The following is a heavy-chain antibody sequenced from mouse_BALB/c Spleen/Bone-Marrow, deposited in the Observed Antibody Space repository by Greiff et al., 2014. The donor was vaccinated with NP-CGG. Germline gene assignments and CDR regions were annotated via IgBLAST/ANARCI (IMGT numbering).Heavy chain of an antibody. D-gene: IGHD2-3*01. CDR1: GFTFSDYY. Sequence: EVKLMESGGGLVQPGGSLKLSCATSGFTFSDYYMYWVRQTPEKRLEWVAYISNGGGITYYPDTVKGRFTISRDNAKNTLYLQMSRLKSEDTAMYYCARHDGYRTWFAYWGQGTLVTVSA. V-gene: IGHV5-12*02. CDR3: ARHDGYRTWFAY. CDR2: ISNGGGIT. J-gene: IGHJ3*01.